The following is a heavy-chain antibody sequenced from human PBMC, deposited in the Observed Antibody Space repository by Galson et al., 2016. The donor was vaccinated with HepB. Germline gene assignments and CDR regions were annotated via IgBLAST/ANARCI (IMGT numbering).Heavy chain of an antibody. D-gene: IGHD2-21*02. J-gene: IGHJ4*02. Sequence: SLRLSCAASGFAFRTYSMNWVRQTPGKGPESVAKINPDGSQKYYVDSVKGRFTISRDNAKNSLYLQTNSLRAEDTAVFYCATERWWRLDYWGQGTSVTVSS. CDR2: INPDGSQK. CDR1: GFAFRTYS. CDR3: ATERWWRLDY. V-gene: IGHV3-7*03.